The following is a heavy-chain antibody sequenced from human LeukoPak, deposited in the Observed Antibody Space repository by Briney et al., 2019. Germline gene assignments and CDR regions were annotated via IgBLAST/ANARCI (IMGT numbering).Heavy chain of an antibody. Sequence: ASVKVSCKASGYTFIDYYMHWVRQAPGQGLEWMGWINPNSGGTNYARKFQGRVTMTRDTPISTAYMELSRLTSDDTAVYYCASRDGPQGAFDFWGQGTLVTVSS. J-gene: IGHJ4*02. D-gene: IGHD5-24*01. CDR1: GYTFIDYY. V-gene: IGHV1-2*02. CDR3: ASRDGPQGAFDF. CDR2: INPNSGGT.